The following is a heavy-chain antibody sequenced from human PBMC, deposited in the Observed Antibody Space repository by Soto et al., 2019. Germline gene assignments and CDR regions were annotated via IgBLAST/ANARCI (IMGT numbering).Heavy chain of an antibody. D-gene: IGHD3-22*01. V-gene: IGHV3-33*08. CDR1: GFTFSSSG. CDR3: ARAPFTIYDTSGYYDY. CDR2: IWYDGSKK. Sequence: GGSLRLSCAASGFTFSSSGMHWVRQAPGKGLEWVAIIWYDGSKKYYADSVRGRFTISRDNSKNTVYLQMNSLRAEDTAVYYCARAPFTIYDTSGYYDYWGQGTLVTVSS. J-gene: IGHJ4*02.